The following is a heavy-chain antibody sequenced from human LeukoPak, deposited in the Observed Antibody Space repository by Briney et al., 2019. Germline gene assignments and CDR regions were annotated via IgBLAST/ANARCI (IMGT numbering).Heavy chain of an antibody. D-gene: IGHD5-24*01. CDR1: GFTFSTRE. V-gene: IGHV3-21*01. CDR3: ARLRSTQLRYFDVDY. J-gene: IGHJ4*02. Sequence: GGSLRLSCAASGFTFSTREMNWVRQAPGKGLEWVSSISSTSSHTYYGDSVKGRFTISRDNAENSLYLQMNSLRAEDTAVYFCARLRSTQLRYFDVDYWGQGTLVTVSS. CDR2: ISSTSSHT.